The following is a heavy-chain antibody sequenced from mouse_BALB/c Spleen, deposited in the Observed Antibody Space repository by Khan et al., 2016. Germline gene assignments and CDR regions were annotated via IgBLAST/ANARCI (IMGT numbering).Heavy chain of an antibody. D-gene: IGHD3-1*01. CDR2: IYYSGST. CDR1: GYSITSHYS. Sequence: VQLQESGPDLVKPSQSLSLTCTVTGYSITSHYSWHWIRHFPGNKLEWMGYIYYSGSTNYNPSLKSRISLPRDTSKNQFFLQLNSVTTEDTATYYCARSSSSYWYYFDYWGQGTTLTVSS. J-gene: IGHJ2*01. CDR3: ARSSSSYWYYFDY. V-gene: IGHV3-1*02.